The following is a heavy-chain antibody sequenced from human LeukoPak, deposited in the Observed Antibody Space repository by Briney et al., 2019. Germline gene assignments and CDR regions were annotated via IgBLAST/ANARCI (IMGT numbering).Heavy chain of an antibody. Sequence: ASVKVSCKASGYTFTSYGISWVRQAPGQGLEWMGWISAYNGNTNYAQKLQGRVTMTTDTSTSTAYMELRSLRSDDTAVYYCASSPITFGGVILDYWGQGTLVTVSS. D-gene: IGHD3-16*02. V-gene: IGHV1-18*01. J-gene: IGHJ4*02. CDR2: ISAYNGNT. CDR1: GYTFTSYG. CDR3: ASSPITFGGVILDY.